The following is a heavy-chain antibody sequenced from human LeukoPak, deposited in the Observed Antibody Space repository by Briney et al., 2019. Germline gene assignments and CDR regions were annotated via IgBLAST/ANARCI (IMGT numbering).Heavy chain of an antibody. Sequence: GGSLRLSCAASGFTFSSYGMHWVRQAPGKGLEWVAFIRYDGSNKYYADSVKGRFTISRDNSKNTLYLQMNSLRAEDTAVYYCAKDHPYTIFGGGYWGQGTLVTVSS. D-gene: IGHD3-3*01. V-gene: IGHV3-30*02. CDR3: AKDHPYTIFGGGY. CDR2: IRYDGSNK. CDR1: GFTFSSYG. J-gene: IGHJ4*02.